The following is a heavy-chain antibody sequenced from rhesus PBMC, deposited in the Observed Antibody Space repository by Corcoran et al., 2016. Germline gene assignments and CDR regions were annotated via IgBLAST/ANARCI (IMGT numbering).Heavy chain of an antibody. V-gene: IGHV4-127*01. J-gene: IGHJ6*01. CDR3: ARVKRSYYGLDS. CDR1: GYSISSGYG. CDR2: IGGSSGTT. Sequence: QVQLQESGPGLVKPSETLSLTCAVSGYSISSGYGWSWIRQPPGKGLEWIGYIGGSSGTTNYNPPLKSGGTISKDTAKNQFSLKLSSVTTADTAVYYCARVKRSYYGLDSWGQGVVVTVSS.